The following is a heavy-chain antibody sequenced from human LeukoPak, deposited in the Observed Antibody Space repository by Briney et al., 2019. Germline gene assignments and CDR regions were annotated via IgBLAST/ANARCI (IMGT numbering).Heavy chain of an antibody. Sequence: GQSLRISCKGSGYSFTSYWIGWVRKMPGKGLEWMGIIYPGDSDTRYSPSFQGQVTISADKSINTAFLQWSSLRASDTAMYYCARRGKNEYFDRWGRRILVSVSS. CDR1: GYSFTSYW. J-gene: IGHJ2*01. D-gene: IGHD1-1*01. V-gene: IGHV5-51*01. CDR3: ARRGKNEYFDR. CDR2: IYPGDSDT.